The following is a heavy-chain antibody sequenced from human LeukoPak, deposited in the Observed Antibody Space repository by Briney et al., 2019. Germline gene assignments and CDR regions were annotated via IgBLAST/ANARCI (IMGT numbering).Heavy chain of an antibody. D-gene: IGHD1-26*01. V-gene: IGHV3-21*04. CDR1: GFTFSSYS. CDR2: ISSSSSYI. CDR3: AKLPLAWELRHFDY. Sequence: PGGSLRLSCAASGFTFSSYSMNWVRQAPGKGLEWVSSISSSSSYIYYADSVKGRFTISRDNAKNSLYLQMNSLRAEDTAVYYCAKLPLAWELRHFDYWGQGTLVTVSS. J-gene: IGHJ4*02.